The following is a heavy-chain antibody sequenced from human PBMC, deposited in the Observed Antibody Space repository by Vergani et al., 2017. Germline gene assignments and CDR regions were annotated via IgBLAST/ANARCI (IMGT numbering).Heavy chain of an antibody. CDR2: IYYSGST. V-gene: IGHV4-61*10. J-gene: IGHJ3*02. Sequence: QVQLQQWGAGLLKPSETLSLTCTVSGGSVSSGSYYWSWIRQPAGKGLEWIGYIYYSGSTNYNPSLKSRVTISVDTSKNQFSLKLSSVTAADTAVYYCAGTTVTTRGPNAFDIWGQGTMVTVSS. CDR1: GGSVSSGSYY. D-gene: IGHD4-17*01. CDR3: AGTTVTTRGPNAFDI.